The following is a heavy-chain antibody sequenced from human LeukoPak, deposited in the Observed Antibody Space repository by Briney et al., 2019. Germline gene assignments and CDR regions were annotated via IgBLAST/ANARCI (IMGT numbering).Heavy chain of an antibody. D-gene: IGHD3-3*01. CDR2: ISPYNGNT. CDR1: GYTFSSYA. CDR3: AKDRRLRFLEWSSIGYFQH. V-gene: IGHV1-18*04. J-gene: IGHJ1*01. Sequence: GASVKVSCKASGYTFSSYAISWVRQAPGQGLEWMGWISPYNGNTKYAQKFQGRVTMTTDTSTSTAYMELRSLRSDDTAVYCCAKDRRLRFLEWSSIGYFQHWGQGTLVAVSS.